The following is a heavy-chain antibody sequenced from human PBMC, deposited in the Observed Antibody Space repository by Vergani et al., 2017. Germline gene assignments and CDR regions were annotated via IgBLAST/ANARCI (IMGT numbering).Heavy chain of an antibody. CDR2: INHSGST. J-gene: IGHJ4*02. CDR3: AGVGILGYCSSTSCYDGY. Sequence: QVQLQQWGAGLLKPSETLSLTCAVYGGSFSGYYWSWIRQPPGKGLEWIGEINHSGSTNYNPSLNSRVTISVDTSKNQFSLKLSSVTAADTAVYYCAGVGILGYCSSTSCYDGYWGQGTLVTVSS. D-gene: IGHD2-2*01. CDR1: GGSFSGYY. V-gene: IGHV4-34*01.